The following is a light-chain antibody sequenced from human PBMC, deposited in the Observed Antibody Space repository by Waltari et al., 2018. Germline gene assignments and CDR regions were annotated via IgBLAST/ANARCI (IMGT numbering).Light chain of an antibody. J-gene: IGLJ2*01. V-gene: IGLV1-40*01. CDR2: GNS. CDR3: QSYDSSLSVYVV. CDR1: SSNIRAGYD. Sequence: QSVLTQPPSVSGAPGQRVTIPCTGSSSNIRAGYDVHWYQQLPGTAPKLLIYGNSNRPSGVPDRFSGSKSGTSASLAITGLQAEDEADYYCQSYDSSLSVYVVFGGGTKLTVL.